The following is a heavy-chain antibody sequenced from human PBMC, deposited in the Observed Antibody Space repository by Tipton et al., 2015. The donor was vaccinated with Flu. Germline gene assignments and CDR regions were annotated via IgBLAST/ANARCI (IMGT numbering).Heavy chain of an antibody. D-gene: IGHD3-22*01. V-gene: IGHV4-39*01. CDR3: ASDHRSMKVVITDWYFDL. CDR2: IYYSGST. CDR1: GGSISSSSYY. J-gene: IGHJ2*01. Sequence: TLSLTCTVSGGSISSSSYYWGWIRQPPGKGLEWIGSIYYSGSTYYNPSLKSRVTISVDTSKNQFSLKLSSVTAADTAVYYCASDHRSMKVVITDWYFDLWGRGTLVTVSP.